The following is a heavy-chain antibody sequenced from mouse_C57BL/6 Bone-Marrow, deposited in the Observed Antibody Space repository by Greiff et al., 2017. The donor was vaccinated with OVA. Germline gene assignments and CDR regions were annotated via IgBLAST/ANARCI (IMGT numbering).Heavy chain of an antibody. V-gene: IGHV1-59*01. Sequence: QVQLKQPGAELVRPGTSVKLSCKASGYTFTSYWMHWVKQRPGQGLEWIGVIDPSDSYTNYNQKFKGKATLTVDTSSSTAYMQLSSLTSEDSAVYYCAREITTVVVHWYFDVWGTGTTVTVSS. D-gene: IGHD1-1*01. J-gene: IGHJ1*03. CDR1: GYTFTSYW. CDR2: IDPSDSYT. CDR3: AREITTVVVHWYFDV.